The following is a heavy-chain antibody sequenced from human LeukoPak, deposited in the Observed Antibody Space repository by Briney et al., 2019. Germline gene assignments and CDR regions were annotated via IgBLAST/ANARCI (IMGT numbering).Heavy chain of an antibody. CDR2: IYYSGST. D-gene: IGHD6-13*01. V-gene: IGHV4-59*07. Sequence: SDTLSLTCTVSGGSISSYYWSWIRQPPGKGLEWIGYIYYSGSTNYNPSLKSRVTISVDTSKNQFSLKLSSVTAADTAVYYCAGGSWSAYYFDYWGQGTLVTVSS. CDR1: GGSISSYY. J-gene: IGHJ4*02. CDR3: AGGSWSAYYFDY.